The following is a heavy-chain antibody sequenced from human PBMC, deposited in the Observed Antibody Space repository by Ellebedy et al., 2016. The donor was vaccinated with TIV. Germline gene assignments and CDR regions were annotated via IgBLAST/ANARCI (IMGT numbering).Heavy chain of an antibody. CDR2: IYYSGST. Sequence: SETLSLXXTVSGGSISSSSYYWGWIRQPPGKGLEWIGSIYYSGSTYYNPSLKSRVTISVDTSKNQFSLKLSSVTAADTAVYYCARIRTDYYYYMDVWGKGTTVTVSS. CDR3: ARIRTDYYYYMDV. V-gene: IGHV4-39*01. J-gene: IGHJ6*03. CDR1: GGSISSSSYY.